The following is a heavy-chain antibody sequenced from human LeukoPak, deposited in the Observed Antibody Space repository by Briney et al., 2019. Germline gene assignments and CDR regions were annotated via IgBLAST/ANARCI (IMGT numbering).Heavy chain of an antibody. CDR1: GFTFSGSS. D-gene: IGHD6-13*01. V-gene: IGHV3-73*01. J-gene: IGHJ6*02. CDR3: TSATSNYSSSWYYYHGMDV. Sequence: GGSLRLSCAASGFTFSGSSMHWVRQASGKGLEWVGRIRSEPNGYATAYAASVNGRFTISRDDSKNTAYLQMNSLKTEDTAVYYCTSATSNYSSSWYYYHGMDVWGQGTTVTVSS. CDR2: IRSEPNGYAT.